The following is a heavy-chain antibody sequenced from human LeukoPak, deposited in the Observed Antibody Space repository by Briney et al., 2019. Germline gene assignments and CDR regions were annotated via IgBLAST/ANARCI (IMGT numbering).Heavy chain of an antibody. D-gene: IGHD3-3*01. J-gene: IGHJ5*02. CDR2: ISGSDGST. Sequence: GGSLRLSCAASGFTFSSYAMSWVRQAPGKGPEWVSTISGSDGSTYYADSVKGRFTISRDNSKNTLYLQMNSLRAEDTAVYYCTKRTSTLDDPWGQGTLVTVSS. V-gene: IGHV3-23*01. CDR3: TKRTSTLDDP. CDR1: GFTFSSYA.